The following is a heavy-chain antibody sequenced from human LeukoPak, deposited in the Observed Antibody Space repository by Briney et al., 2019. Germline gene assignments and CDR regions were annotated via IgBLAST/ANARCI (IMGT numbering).Heavy chain of an antibody. CDR3: ARATYFYDSSGYYWSGAFDI. V-gene: IGHV3-48*03. J-gene: IGHJ3*02. CDR2: ISASGSTK. CDR1: GFSFSSYE. Sequence: GGPLRLSCAASGFSFSSYEMNWVRQAPGKGLEWVSNISASGSTKYYADSVKGRFTVSRDNATNTVYLQMNSLRAEDTDVYYCARATYFYDSSGYYWSGAFDIWGQGTMVTVSS. D-gene: IGHD3-22*01.